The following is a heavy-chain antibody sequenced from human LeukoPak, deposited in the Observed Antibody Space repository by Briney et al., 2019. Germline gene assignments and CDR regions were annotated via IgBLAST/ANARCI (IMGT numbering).Heavy chain of an antibody. CDR2: IKQDGSET. CDR3: ARDQGEWGCTYGRRGGFYYYYYMDV. D-gene: IGHD5-18*01. V-gene: IGHV3-7*01. Sequence: PGRSLRLSCAASGFTFSSYWMNWVRQAPGKGLEWVANIKQDGSETYYVDSVKGRFTISRDNAKNTLYLQMNSLRAEDTAVYYCARDQGEWGCTYGRRGGFYYYYYMDVWGKGTTVTVSS. J-gene: IGHJ6*03. CDR1: GFTFSSYW.